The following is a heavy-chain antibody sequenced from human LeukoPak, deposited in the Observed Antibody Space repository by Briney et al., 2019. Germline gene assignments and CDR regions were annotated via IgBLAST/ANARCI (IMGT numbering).Heavy chain of an antibody. CDR1: AFAFSTYN. CDR3: ARDVGGGSTPIDY. D-gene: IGHD3-16*01. Sequence: GRSLRLACAAYAFAFSTYNMNWVRQAPGKGLEWVSFISTSSNYIYYADSVKGRFTISRDNAKNSLYLQMNSLTAEDTALYYCARDVGGGSTPIDYWGQGTLVTVSS. V-gene: IGHV3-21*01. J-gene: IGHJ4*02. CDR2: ISTSSNYI.